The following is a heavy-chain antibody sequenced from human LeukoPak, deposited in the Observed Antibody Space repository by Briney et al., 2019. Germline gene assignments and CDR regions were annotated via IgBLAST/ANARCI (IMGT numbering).Heavy chain of an antibody. J-gene: IGHJ4*02. Sequence: PSETLALTCSVSGGSVSSARYYWNWIRQLPGRGLEWIGYIYHTGSTYYRASLRSRLSISIDASKNQFSLRLSSVTAADTAVYYCARWWLGGYTYGFDYWSQGNLVTVSP. CDR2: IYHTGST. CDR1: GGSVSSARYY. V-gene: IGHV4-31*03. CDR3: ARWWLGGYTYGFDY. D-gene: IGHD5-18*01.